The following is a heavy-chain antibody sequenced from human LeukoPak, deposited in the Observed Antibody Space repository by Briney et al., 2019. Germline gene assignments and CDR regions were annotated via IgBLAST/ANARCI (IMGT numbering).Heavy chain of an antibody. CDR1: VYTFTSYG. CDR3: ARERGGYNYGFDY. Sequence: ASVRVSCKASVYTFTSYGISWVRQAPGQGLEWMGWISAYMGNTNYAQKIQGRVTMTTDTSTSSAYMELRSLRSDDTAVYYCARERGGYNYGFDYWGKGTLVTVST. CDR2: ISAYMGNT. V-gene: IGHV1-18*01. D-gene: IGHD5-18*01. J-gene: IGHJ4*02.